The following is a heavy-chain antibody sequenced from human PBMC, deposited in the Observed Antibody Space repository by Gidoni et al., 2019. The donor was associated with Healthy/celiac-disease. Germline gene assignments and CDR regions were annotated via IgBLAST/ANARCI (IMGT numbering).Heavy chain of an antibody. V-gene: IGHV4-34*01. CDR2: INHSGST. J-gene: IGHJ4*02. CDR1: GGSFSGYY. Sequence: QVQLQQWGAGLLKPSETLSLTCAVYGGSFSGYYWSWIRQPPGKGLEWIGEINHSGSTNYNPSLKSRVTISVDTSKNQFSLKLSSVTAADTAVYYCARFDRGPAGTFSFDYWGQGTLVTVSS. CDR3: ARFDRGPAGTFSFDY. D-gene: IGHD6-13*01.